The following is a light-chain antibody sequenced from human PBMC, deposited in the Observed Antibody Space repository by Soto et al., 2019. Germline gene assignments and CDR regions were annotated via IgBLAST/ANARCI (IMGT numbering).Light chain of an antibody. CDR1: QTISSN. V-gene: IGKV1-39*01. Sequence: DIQMTQSPSSLSASEGDRVSITCRASQTISSNVNWFQQKPGEVPKIMIYGASTLQSGVPSRLSGSGTGTDFTLTISNVQPEDFATYYCQQSYDHPLTFGQGTRLEI. CDR3: QQSYDHPLT. J-gene: IGKJ5*01. CDR2: GAS.